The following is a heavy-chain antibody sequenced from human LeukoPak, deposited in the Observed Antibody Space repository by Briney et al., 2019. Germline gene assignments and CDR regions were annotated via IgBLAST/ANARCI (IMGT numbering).Heavy chain of an antibody. V-gene: IGHV3-30*02. J-gene: IGHJ6*03. D-gene: IGHD1-1*01. Sequence: GGSLRLSCAASGFTFSSYGMHWVRQAPGKGLEWVAFIRYDGSNKYYADSVKGRFTISRDNAKNSLYLQMNSLRVEDTAIYYCARDPYNGAYSEGYYYYYMDVWGKGTAVTVSS. CDR2: IRYDGSNK. CDR3: ARDPYNGAYSEGYYYYYMDV. CDR1: GFTFSSYG.